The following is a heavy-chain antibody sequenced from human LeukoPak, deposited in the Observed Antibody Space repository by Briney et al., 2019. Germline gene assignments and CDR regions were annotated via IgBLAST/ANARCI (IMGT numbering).Heavy chain of an antibody. J-gene: IGHJ2*01. Sequence: PSETLSLTCTVSGGSISSYYWSWIRQPPGKGLEWIGYIYYSGSTYYNPSLKSRVTISVDTSKNQFSLKLSSVPAADTAVYYCARVSYSYWYFDLWGRGTLVTVSS. CDR2: IYYSGST. CDR3: ARVSYSYWYFDL. D-gene: IGHD1-26*01. CDR1: GGSISSYY. V-gene: IGHV4-59*12.